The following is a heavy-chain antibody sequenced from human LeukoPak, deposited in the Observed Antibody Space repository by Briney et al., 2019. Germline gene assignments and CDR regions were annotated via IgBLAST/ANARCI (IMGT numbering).Heavy chain of an antibody. V-gene: IGHV1-18*04. Sequence: ASVKVSCKASGYTFTSYGISWVRQAPGQGLEWMGWISAYNGNTNYAQKLQGRVTMTTDTSTSTAYMELRSLRSDDTAVYYCARDFGSGLSIAMVRGVIYDYWGQGTLVTVSS. CDR3: ARDFGSGLSIAMVRGVIYDY. D-gene: IGHD3-10*01. J-gene: IGHJ4*02. CDR1: GYTFTSYG. CDR2: ISAYNGNT.